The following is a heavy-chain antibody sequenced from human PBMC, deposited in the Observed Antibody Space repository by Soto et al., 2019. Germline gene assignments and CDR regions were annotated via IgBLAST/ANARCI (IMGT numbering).Heavy chain of an antibody. Sequence: SETLSLTCTVSGASIITGRYYWAWIRQPPGRGLEWVASVYHSGSTYYNPSLKSRVTISIDTSRNQFSLKLNSVTAADTAIFYCARIGNFYGSGSYYDTPFDSWGQGTLVTVSS. CDR3: ARIGNFYGSGSYYDTPFDS. CDR2: VYHSGST. CDR1: GASIITGRYY. D-gene: IGHD3-10*01. J-gene: IGHJ4*02. V-gene: IGHV4-39*01.